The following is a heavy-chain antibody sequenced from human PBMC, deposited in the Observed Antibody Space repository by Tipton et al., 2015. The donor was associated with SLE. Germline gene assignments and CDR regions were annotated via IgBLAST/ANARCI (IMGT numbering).Heavy chain of an antibody. CDR1: GGSISSHY. V-gene: IGHV4-59*04. CDR2: IYYSGST. J-gene: IGHJ3*02. CDR3: ASYREDAFDI. Sequence: TLSLTCTVSGGSISSHYWSWIRQPPGKGLEWIGSIYYSGSTYYNPSLKSRVTISVDTSKNQFSLKLSSVTAADTAVYYCASYREDAFDIWGQGTMVTVSS. D-gene: IGHD3-10*01.